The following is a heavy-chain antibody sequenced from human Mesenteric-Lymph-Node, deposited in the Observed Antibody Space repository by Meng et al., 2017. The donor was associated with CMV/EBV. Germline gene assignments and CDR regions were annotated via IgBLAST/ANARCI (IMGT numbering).Heavy chain of an antibody. Sequence: SCRSLRHCGPSWCWVPPPPGGCLELLGYIFYAGSPYYNPSLKGRVTMSMDRSKNQFSLKLTSVTAADTAVYYCANDYGSGSYRFDYWGQGTLVTVSS. CDR3: ANDYGSGSYRFDY. CDR2: IFYAGSP. J-gene: IGHJ4*02. CDR1: CRSLRHCGPS. D-gene: IGHD3-10*01. V-gene: IGHV4-30-2*01.